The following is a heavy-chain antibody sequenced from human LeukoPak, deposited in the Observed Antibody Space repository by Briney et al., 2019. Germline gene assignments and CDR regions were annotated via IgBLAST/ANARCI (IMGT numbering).Heavy chain of an antibody. V-gene: IGHV4-61*01. J-gene: IGHJ4*02. CDR2: IYYSGST. CDR1: GVSISSSNSY. CDR3: ARGGFGELLYYFDY. Sequence: SETLSLTCTVSGVSISSSNSYWSWIRQPPGKGLEWIGYIYYSGSTNYNPSLKSRVTISVDTSKNQFSLKLSSVTAADTAVYYCARGGFGELLYYFDYWGQGTLVTVSS. D-gene: IGHD3-10*01.